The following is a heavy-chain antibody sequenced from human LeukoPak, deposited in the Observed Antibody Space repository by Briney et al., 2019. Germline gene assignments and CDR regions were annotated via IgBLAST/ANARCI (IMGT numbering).Heavy chain of an antibody. J-gene: IGHJ4*02. CDR3: ARELHDSRGFDY. CDR1: GFTFSSYA. CDR2: ISYDGSNK. D-gene: IGHD3-22*01. V-gene: IGHV3-30-3*01. Sequence: PGGFLRLSCAASGFTFSSYAMHWVRQAPGKGLEWVAVISYDGSNKYYADSVKGRFTISRDNSKNTLYLQMNSLRAEDTAVYYCARELHDSRGFDYWGQGTLVTVSS.